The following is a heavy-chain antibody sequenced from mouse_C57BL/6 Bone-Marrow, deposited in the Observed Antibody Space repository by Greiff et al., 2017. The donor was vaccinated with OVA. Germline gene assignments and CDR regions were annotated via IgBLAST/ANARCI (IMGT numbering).Heavy chain of an antibody. CDR2: ISSGSSTI. Sequence: EVKLMESGGGLVKPGGSLKLSCAASGFTFSDYGMHWVRQAPEKGLEWVAYISSGSSTIYYADTVKGRFTISRDNAKNTLFLQMTSLRSEDTAMYYCSRGGLRRRGFHYWGQGTTLTVSS. D-gene: IGHD2-4*01. V-gene: IGHV5-17*01. CDR1: GFTFSDYG. J-gene: IGHJ2*01. CDR3: SRGGLRRRGFHY.